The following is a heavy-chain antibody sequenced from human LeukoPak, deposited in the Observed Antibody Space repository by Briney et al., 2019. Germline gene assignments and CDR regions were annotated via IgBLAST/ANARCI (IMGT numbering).Heavy chain of an antibody. CDR1: GFTFRSSG. CDR3: IRVDDMSVYLTYY. V-gene: IGHV3-74*01. J-gene: IGHJ4*02. CDR2: IGSAASAT. D-gene: IGHD3-22*01. Sequence: GGSLRLSCAAPGFTFRSSGLHGVGQAPGKGLEWVSRIGSAASATSYADSVKGRFAISRDNAKNTLYLQMNSLSAEDTAVYYCIRVDDMSVYLTYYCGQGTLVTVSS.